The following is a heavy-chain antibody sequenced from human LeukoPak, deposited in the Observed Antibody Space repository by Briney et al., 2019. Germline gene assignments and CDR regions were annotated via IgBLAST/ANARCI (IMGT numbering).Heavy chain of an antibody. J-gene: IGHJ4*02. D-gene: IGHD2-15*01. Sequence: SETLSLTCTVSGGSISSGGYYWSWIRQPPGKGLEWIGYIYYSGSTNYNPSLKSRVTISVDTSKNQFSLKLSSVTAADTAVYYCAVTRTDYFDYWGQGTLVTVSS. CDR1: GGSISSGGYY. V-gene: IGHV4-61*08. CDR2: IYYSGST. CDR3: AVTRTDYFDY.